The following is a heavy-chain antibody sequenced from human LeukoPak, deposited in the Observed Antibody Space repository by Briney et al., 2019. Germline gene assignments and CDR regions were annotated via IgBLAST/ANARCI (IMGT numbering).Heavy chain of an antibody. J-gene: IGHJ5*02. V-gene: IGHV4-59*12. CDR3: ARNLVGNWFDP. Sequence: SETLSLTCTVSGGSISSYYWSWIRQPPGKGLEWIGYIYYSGNTNYNPSLKSRVTISVDTSKNQFSLKLSSVTAADTAVYYCARNLVGNWFDPWGQGTLVTVSS. D-gene: IGHD6-6*01. CDR1: GGSISSYY. CDR2: IYYSGNT.